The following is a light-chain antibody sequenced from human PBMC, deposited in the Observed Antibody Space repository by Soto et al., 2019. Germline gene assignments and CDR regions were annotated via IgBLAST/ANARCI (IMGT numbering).Light chain of an antibody. CDR1: RSDVGSFL. Sequence: QSALTQPASVSGSPGQSITISCTGTRSDVGSFLVSWYQQYPGKAPKLILYEANKRPSGVSNRLSGSKSGNTASLTISGLQAEDEADYFCCSSAGSSSFVFGTGTKLTVL. CDR2: EAN. CDR3: CSSAGSSSFV. V-gene: IGLV2-23*01. J-gene: IGLJ1*01.